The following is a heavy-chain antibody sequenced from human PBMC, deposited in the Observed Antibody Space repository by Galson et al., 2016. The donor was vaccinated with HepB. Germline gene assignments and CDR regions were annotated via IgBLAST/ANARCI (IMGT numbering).Heavy chain of an antibody. V-gene: IGHV3-23*05. D-gene: IGHD3-10*01. CDR1: GFTFYSYA. CDR3: ARGGGHGFFDY. CDR2: IESNGSPT. Sequence: SLRLSCAASGFTFYSYAMDWVRQAPGGGLEWVAAIESNGSPTYYADSVRGRFSISRDNSKNTLYLQMNSLRADDTALYYCARGGGHGFFDYWGQGTQVTVSS. J-gene: IGHJ4*02.